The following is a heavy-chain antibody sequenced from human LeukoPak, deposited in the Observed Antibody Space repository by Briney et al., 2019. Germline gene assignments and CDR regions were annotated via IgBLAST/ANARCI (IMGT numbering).Heavy chain of an antibody. CDR3: ARGCPYYYDSSGYYHFGY. D-gene: IGHD3-22*01. Sequence: ASVKISCKASGYTFTGYYMHWVRQAPGQGLEWMGRINPNSGGTNYAQKFQGRVTMTRDTSISTAYMELSRLRSDDTAVYYCARGCPYYYDSSGYYHFGYWGQGTLVTVSS. CDR1: GYTFTGYY. V-gene: IGHV1-2*06. J-gene: IGHJ4*02. CDR2: INPNSGGT.